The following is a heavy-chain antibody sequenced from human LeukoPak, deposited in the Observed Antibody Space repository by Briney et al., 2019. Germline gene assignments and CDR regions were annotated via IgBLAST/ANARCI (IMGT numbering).Heavy chain of an antibody. Sequence: SETLSLTCAVYGGSFSGYYWSWIRQPPGKGLEWIGEINHSGSTNYNPSLKSRVTISVDTSKNQFSLKLSSVTAADTAVYYCASGDYGDYVPYYGMDVWGQGTTVTASS. CDR1: GGSFSGYY. D-gene: IGHD4-17*01. J-gene: IGHJ6*02. CDR2: INHSGST. V-gene: IGHV4-34*01. CDR3: ASGDYGDYVPYYGMDV.